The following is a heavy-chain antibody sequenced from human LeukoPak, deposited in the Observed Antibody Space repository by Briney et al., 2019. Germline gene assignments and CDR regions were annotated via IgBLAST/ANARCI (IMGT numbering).Heavy chain of an antibody. CDR2: IYYSGST. V-gene: IGHV4-31*03. J-gene: IGHJ5*02. D-gene: IGHD3-3*01. Sequence: PSETLSLTCTVSGGSISSGGYYWSWIRQHPGKGLEWIGYIYYSGSTYYNPSLKSRVTISVDTSKNQFSLKLSSVTAADTAVYYCAREYHSITIFGNWFDPWGQGTLVTVSS. CDR3: AREYHSITIFGNWFDP. CDR1: GGSISSGGYY.